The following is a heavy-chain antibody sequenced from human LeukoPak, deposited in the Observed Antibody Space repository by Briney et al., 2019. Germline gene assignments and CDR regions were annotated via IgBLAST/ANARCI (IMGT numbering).Heavy chain of an antibody. CDR1: GFTFSNAW. CDR3: ARVSRDSSGWYKLDY. D-gene: IGHD6-19*01. J-gene: IGHJ4*02. CDR2: IKRKTDGGTT. Sequence: GGSLRLSCGASGFTFSNAWMSWVRQAPGKGLEWVGRIKRKTDGGTTDYAAPVQGRFTISRDDSKNTLYLQMDSLRTEDTAVYYCARVSRDSSGWYKLDYWGQGTLVTVSS. V-gene: IGHV3-15*01.